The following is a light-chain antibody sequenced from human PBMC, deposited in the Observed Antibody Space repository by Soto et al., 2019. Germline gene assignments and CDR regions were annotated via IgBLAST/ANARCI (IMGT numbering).Light chain of an antibody. Sequence: DIQMTQSPSTLSASVGDTVTVTCRASQSVSGWLAWYQQKPGEAPKLLIYGASTLESGVPSRFSGSGSGTDFTLTISSLQPEDFAAYFCQQSYSTPRAFGPGTKVDIK. V-gene: IGKV1-39*01. CDR3: QQSYSTPRA. J-gene: IGKJ3*01. CDR1: QSVSGW. CDR2: GAS.